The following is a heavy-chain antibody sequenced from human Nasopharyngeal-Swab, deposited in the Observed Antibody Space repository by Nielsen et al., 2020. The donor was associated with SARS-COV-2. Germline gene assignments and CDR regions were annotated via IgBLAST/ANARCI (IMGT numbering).Heavy chain of an antibody. J-gene: IGHJ4*02. Sequence: GGSLRLSCAASGFTFDDYAMHWVRQAPGKGLEWVSGISWNSGSIGYADSVKGRFTISRDNAKNSLYLQMNSLRAEDTALYYWAKESYGDLFDYWGQGTLVTVSS. V-gene: IGHV3-9*01. CDR1: GFTFDDYA. CDR2: ISWNSGSI. CDR3: AKESYGDLFDY. D-gene: IGHD4-17*01.